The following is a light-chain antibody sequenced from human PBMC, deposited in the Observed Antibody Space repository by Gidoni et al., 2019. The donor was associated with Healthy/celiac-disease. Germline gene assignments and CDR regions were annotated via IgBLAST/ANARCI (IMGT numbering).Light chain of an antibody. V-gene: IGKV3-20*01. Sequence: IVLTQSPGTLSLAPGERATLSCRASQSVSSSYLAWYQQKPGQAPRLLIYGASSRATGIPDRFSGSGSGTAFTLTISRLEPVDFAVYYCQQYGSSPWTFGQGTKVEIK. J-gene: IGKJ1*01. CDR2: GAS. CDR1: QSVSSSY. CDR3: QQYGSSPWT.